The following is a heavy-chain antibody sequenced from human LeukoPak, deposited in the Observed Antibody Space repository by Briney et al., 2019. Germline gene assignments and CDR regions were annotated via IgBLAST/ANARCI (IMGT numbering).Heavy chain of an antibody. Sequence: ASVRVSCKVSGYTLTELSMHWVRQAPGKGLEWMGGFDPEDGETIYAQKFQGRVTMTEDTSTDTAYMELSSLRSEDTAVYYCATLQQWLVRPYNWFDHWGQGALVTVSS. CDR2: FDPEDGET. D-gene: IGHD6-19*01. CDR1: GYTLTELS. CDR3: ATLQQWLVRPYNWFDH. V-gene: IGHV1-24*01. J-gene: IGHJ5*02.